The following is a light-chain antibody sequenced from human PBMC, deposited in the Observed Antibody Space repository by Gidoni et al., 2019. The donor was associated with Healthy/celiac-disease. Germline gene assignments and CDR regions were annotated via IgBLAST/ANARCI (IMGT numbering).Light chain of an antibody. CDR3: QKSYSTPRT. Sequence: QLTQSPSSLSASVGDRVTITCRASQSISSYLNWYQQKPGKAPKLLIYAASSLQSGVPSRFSGSGSGTDFTLTISSLQPEDFATYYCQKSYSTPRTFGQGTKVEIK. J-gene: IGKJ1*01. CDR2: AAS. V-gene: IGKV1-39*01. CDR1: QSISSY.